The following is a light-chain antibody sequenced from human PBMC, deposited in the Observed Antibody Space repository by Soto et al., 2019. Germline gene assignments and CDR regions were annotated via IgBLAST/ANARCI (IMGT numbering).Light chain of an antibody. CDR1: QSVHNNY. CDR3: HLYNRSPYN. J-gene: IGKJ2*01. V-gene: IGKV3-20*01. Sequence: EIVLTQSPGTLSLSPGERVTLSCRASQSVHNNYLAWYQQKPGQAPRLLIYGASTRATGISDRFSGSGSGTDFTLTISRREPEDVGVFYCHLYNRSPYNFGQGTKLEIK. CDR2: GAS.